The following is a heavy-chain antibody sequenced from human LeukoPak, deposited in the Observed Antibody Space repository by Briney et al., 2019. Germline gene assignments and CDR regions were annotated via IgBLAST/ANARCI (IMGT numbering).Heavy chain of an antibody. CDR3: AQGYLSGWYPH. D-gene: IGHD6-19*01. J-gene: IGHJ4*02. V-gene: IGHV3-23*01. Sequence: GGSLRLSCTVSGFSVSSSGMSWVRQARGKGLELTSAISVDGETALYADSVKGRFIISRDNSKNTLYLQMNSLRAEDTAVYYCAQGYLSGWYPHWGQGSLVSVSS. CDR2: ISVDGETA. CDR1: GFSVSSSG.